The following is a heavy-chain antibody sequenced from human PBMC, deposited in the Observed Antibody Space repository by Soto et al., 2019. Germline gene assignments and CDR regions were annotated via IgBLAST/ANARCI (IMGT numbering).Heavy chain of an antibody. D-gene: IGHD3-10*01. J-gene: IGHJ6*02. CDR1: GFTFSSYE. CDR2: ISSSGSTI. CDR3: ARDFFDYYGSGSMGYGMDV. Sequence: VGSLRLSCAASGFTFSSYEMNWVRQAPGKGLEWVSYISSSGSTIYYADSVKGRFTISRDNAKNSLYLQMNSLRAEDTAVYYCARDFFDYYGSGSMGYGMDVWGQGTTVTVSS. V-gene: IGHV3-48*03.